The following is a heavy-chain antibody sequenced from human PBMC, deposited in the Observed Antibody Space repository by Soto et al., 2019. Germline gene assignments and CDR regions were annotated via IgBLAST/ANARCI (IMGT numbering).Heavy chain of an antibody. V-gene: IGHV3-21*01. CDR2: ISSGNSYI. D-gene: IGHD3-9*01. CDR3: ATQMDYNILTGYRPFDY. Sequence: GGSLRLSCAVSGFTFSSYSMNWVRQAPGKGLGWVSSISSGNSYIYYADSVRGRFTVSRDNAKSSLYLQMNSLRAEDTAVYYCATQMDYNILTGYRPFDYWGQGTQVTVSS. J-gene: IGHJ4*02. CDR1: GFTFSSYS.